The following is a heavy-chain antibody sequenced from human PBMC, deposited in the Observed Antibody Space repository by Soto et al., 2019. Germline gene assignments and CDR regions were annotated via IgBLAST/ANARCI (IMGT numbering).Heavy chain of an antibody. V-gene: IGHV3-64*01. CDR2: ISSNGGST. CDR1: GFTFSSYA. J-gene: IGHJ3*02. D-gene: IGHD4-17*01. CDR3: ARDGLRQYXFDS. Sequence: GSLRLSCAASGFTFSSYAMHWVRRAPGKGLEYVSAISSNGGSTYYANSVKGRFTISRDNSKNTLYLQMGSLRAEDMAVYYCARDGLRQYXFDSWGQGTMVTVSS.